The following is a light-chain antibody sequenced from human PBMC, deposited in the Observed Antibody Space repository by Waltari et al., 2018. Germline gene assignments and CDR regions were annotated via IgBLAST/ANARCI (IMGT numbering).Light chain of an antibody. CDR1: NSGSKS. CDR3: QVWDTTSDHYV. Sequence: SYVLTQPPSVSVAPGETARITCGGNNSGSKSVTLYQQKPGQAPVLVVSDERDRPSGIPERFSGSNSGNTATLSISRIEVGDEAVYYCQVWDTTSDHYVFGAGTRVTVL. J-gene: IGLJ1*01. V-gene: IGLV3-21*02. CDR2: DER.